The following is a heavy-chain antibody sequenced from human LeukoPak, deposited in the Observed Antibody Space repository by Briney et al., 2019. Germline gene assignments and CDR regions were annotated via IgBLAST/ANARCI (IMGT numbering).Heavy chain of an antibody. D-gene: IGHD3-10*01. Sequence: GGSLRLSCAASAFTFSNYGMHWVRQAPGKGLEWVAFERFDGSNKYYADSVKGRFTISRDNSKNTLYLQMNSLRPGDTAVYYCAKDIDYYGSGSFLDYWGQGTLVTVSS. V-gene: IGHV3-30*02. CDR1: AFTFSNYG. CDR2: ERFDGSNK. J-gene: IGHJ4*02. CDR3: AKDIDYYGSGSFLDY.